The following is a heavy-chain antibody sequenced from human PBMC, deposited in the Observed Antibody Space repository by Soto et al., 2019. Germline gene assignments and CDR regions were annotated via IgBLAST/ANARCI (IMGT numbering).Heavy chain of an antibody. CDR1: GGSITDVNSY. Sequence: QLHLRESGPEVVQPAETLSLTCTVSGGSITDVNSYWGWVRQSPGKHLEWIGTIFYTWSTYYNPSLKVRVTMSVDASQHHFSLKLSSVTAADTAIYSCARRPNIYETSGFFYYFDFWGQGTLVTVSS. D-gene: IGHD3-22*01. V-gene: IGHV4-39*02. CDR2: IFYTWST. CDR3: ARRPNIYETSGFFYYFDF. J-gene: IGHJ4*02.